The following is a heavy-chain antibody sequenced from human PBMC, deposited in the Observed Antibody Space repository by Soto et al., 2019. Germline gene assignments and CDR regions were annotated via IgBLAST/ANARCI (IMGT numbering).Heavy chain of an antibody. D-gene: IGHD2-15*01. CDR2: INHSGST. CDR3: ARGSINCSGGSCYSWIYFDY. J-gene: IGHJ4*02. V-gene: IGHV4-34*01. Sequence: PSETLSLTCAVYGGSFSGYYWSWIRQPPGKGLEWIGEINHSGSTNYNPSLKSRVTISVDTSKNQFSLKLSSVTAAGTAVYYCARGSINCSGGSCYSWIYFDYWGQGTLVTVSS. CDR1: GGSFSGYY.